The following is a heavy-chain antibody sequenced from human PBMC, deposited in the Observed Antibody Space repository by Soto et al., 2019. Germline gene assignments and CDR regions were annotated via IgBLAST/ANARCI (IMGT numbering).Heavy chain of an antibody. CDR2: MNPNNGNT. Sequence: QVQLVQSGAEVKKPGASVKVSCKASGYTFTSYDISWVRQATGQGLEWMGWMNPNNGNTDYAPKFQGRVTMTMNTSIGTAYMESSSLRSEDTAVYYCARSPMNYYALGSYSYFRHWGQGTLVTVSS. D-gene: IGHD3-10*01. J-gene: IGHJ1*01. CDR1: GYTFTSYD. CDR3: ARSPMNYYALGSYSYFRH. V-gene: IGHV1-8*01.